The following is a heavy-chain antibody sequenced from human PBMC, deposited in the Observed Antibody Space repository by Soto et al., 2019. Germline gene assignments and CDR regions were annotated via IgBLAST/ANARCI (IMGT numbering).Heavy chain of an antibody. V-gene: IGHV1-18*01. CDR1: GYTFTSYG. CDR2: ISAYNGNT. D-gene: IGHD3-22*01. CDR3: ARHSYYDSSGYLGV. J-gene: IGHJ6*02. Sequence: ASVKVSCKASGYTFTSYGISWVRQAPGQGLEWMGWISAYNGNTNYAQKLQGRVTMTTDTSTSTAYMELRSLRSDDTAVYYCARHSYYDSSGYLGVCGQGTTVTVSS.